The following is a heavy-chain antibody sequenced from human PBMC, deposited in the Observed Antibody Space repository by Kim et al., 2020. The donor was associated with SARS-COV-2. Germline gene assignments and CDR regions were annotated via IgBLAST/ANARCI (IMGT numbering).Heavy chain of an antibody. D-gene: IGHD3-22*01. V-gene: IGHV4-39*01. CDR2: IYYSGST. Sequence: SETLSLTCTVSGGSISSSSYYWGWIRQPPGKGLEWIGSIYYSGSTYYNPSLKSRVTISVDTSKNQFSLKLSSVTAADTAVYYCARPFPDYYYDSSGYSYYYYGMDVWGQGTTVTVSS. CDR3: ARPFPDYYYDSSGYSYYYYGMDV. CDR1: GGSISSSSYY. J-gene: IGHJ6*02.